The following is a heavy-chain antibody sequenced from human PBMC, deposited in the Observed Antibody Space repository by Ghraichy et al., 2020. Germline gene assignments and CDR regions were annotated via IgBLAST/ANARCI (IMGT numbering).Heavy chain of an antibody. J-gene: IGHJ4*02. Sequence: SETLSLTCAVSGYSISSGYYWGWIRQPPGKGLEWIGNIFHGGSASYNPSLKSRVTISIDTSKNQFSLKLSSVTAADTAIYYCATLLTGGVDYWGQGTLVTVSS. CDR3: ATLLTGGVDY. CDR1: GYSISSGYY. CDR2: IFHGGSA. V-gene: IGHV4-38-2*01. D-gene: IGHD7-27*01.